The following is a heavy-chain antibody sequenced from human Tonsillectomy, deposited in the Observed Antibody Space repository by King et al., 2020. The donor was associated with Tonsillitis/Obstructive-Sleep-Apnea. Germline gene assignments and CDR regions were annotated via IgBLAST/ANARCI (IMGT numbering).Heavy chain of an antibody. V-gene: IGHV3-33*01. D-gene: IGHD2-15*01. CDR1: GFSFSSYG. J-gene: IGHJ6*02. Sequence: QLVQSGGGVVQPGRSLRLSCAASGFSFSSYGMYWVRQAPGKGLEWVAVIWHDGSNQYYADSVKGRFTISRDNSKNTLYLKMNSLRAEDTAVYYCARDLDSCRGYYHYYYGMDVWGQGTTVTVSS. CDR3: ARDLDSCRGYYHYYYGMDV. CDR2: IWHDGSNQ.